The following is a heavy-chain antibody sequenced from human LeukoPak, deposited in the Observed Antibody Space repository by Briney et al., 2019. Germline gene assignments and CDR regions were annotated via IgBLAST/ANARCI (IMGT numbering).Heavy chain of an antibody. CDR1: GFTFGDYA. Sequence: PGGSLRLSCTASGFTFGDYAMSWFRQAPGKGLEWVGFIRSKPYGGTTDYAASVKGRFTISRDDSKSIAYLQMNSLRAEDTAVYYCAKVFGQQLVQPLYYFDYWGQGTLVTVSS. CDR3: AKVFGQQLVQPLYYFDY. V-gene: IGHV3-49*03. J-gene: IGHJ4*02. CDR2: IRSKPYGGTT. D-gene: IGHD6-13*01.